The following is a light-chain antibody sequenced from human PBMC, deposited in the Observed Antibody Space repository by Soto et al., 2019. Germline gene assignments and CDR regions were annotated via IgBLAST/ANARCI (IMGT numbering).Light chain of an antibody. V-gene: IGKV3-15*01. J-gene: IGKJ5*01. CDR1: QSISTN. CDR2: GAS. Sequence: EIVMTHSPATLSVSPCDGATLSCRASQSISTNLAWYQQKPGQAPRLLIYGASTRAAGIPARFRGSRSGTEFTLTISSLQSEDFAVYYCQQYDNWPPITFGQGTRLEIK. CDR3: QQYDNWPPIT.